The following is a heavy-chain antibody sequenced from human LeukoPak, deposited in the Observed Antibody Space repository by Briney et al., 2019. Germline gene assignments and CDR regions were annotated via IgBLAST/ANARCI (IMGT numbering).Heavy chain of an antibody. Sequence: PGGSLRLSCAASGFTFSSYAMHWVRQAPGKGLEWVAVISYDGSNKYYADSVKGRFTISRDNSKNTLYLQMNSLRAEDTAVYYCAKDPEGDNDSGGQGTLVTVSS. J-gene: IGHJ4*02. CDR2: ISYDGSNK. D-gene: IGHD1-14*01. CDR1: GFTFSSYA. V-gene: IGHV3-30-3*01. CDR3: AKDPEGDNDS.